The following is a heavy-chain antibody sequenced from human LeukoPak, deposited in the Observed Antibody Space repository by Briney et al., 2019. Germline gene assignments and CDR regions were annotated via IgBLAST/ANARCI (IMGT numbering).Heavy chain of an antibody. V-gene: IGHV3-48*03. J-gene: IGHJ5*02. D-gene: IGHD3-10*01. CDR1: GFTFSSYE. CDR2: ISSSGSTI. Sequence: TGGSLRLPCAASGFTFSSYEMNWVRQAPGKGLEWVSYISSSGSTIYYADSVKGRFTISRDNAKNSLYLQMNSLRAEDTAVYYCARDRRFGELDWFDPWGQGTLVTVSS. CDR3: ARDRRFGELDWFDP.